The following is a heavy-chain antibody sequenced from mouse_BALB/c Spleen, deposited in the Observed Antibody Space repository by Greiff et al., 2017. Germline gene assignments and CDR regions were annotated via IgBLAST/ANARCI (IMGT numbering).Heavy chain of an antibody. Sequence: VQLKESGAELVRPGTSVKISCKASGYAFTNYWLGWVKQRPGHGLEWIGDIYPGSGNTYYNEKFKGKATLTADKSSSTAYMQLSSLTSEDSAVYFCARGGNYGYFDVWGAGTTVTVSS. J-gene: IGHJ1*01. D-gene: IGHD2-1*01. CDR3: ARGGNYGYFDV. CDR1: GYAFTNYW. V-gene: IGHV1-63*01. CDR2: IYPGSGNT.